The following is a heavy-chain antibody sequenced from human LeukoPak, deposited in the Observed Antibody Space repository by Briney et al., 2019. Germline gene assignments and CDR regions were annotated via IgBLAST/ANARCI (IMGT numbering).Heavy chain of an antibody. CDR1: GFTFSSYE. CDR2: ISSSGSTI. CDR3: ARSLTSYDFWSGYSATTHFDY. Sequence: GGSLRLSCAASGFTFSSYEMNWVRQAPGKGLEWVSYISSSGSTIYYADSVKGRFTISRDNAKNSLYLQMNSLRAEDTAVYYCARSLTSYDFWSGYSATTHFDYWGQGTLVTVSS. V-gene: IGHV3-48*03. D-gene: IGHD3-3*01. J-gene: IGHJ4*02.